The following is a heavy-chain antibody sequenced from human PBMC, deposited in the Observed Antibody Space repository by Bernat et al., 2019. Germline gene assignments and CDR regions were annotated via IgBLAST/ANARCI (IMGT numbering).Heavy chain of an antibody. CDR2: ISYDGSNK. V-gene: IGHV3-30*03. Sequence: QVQLVESGGGVVQPGRSLRLSCAASGFTFSSYGMHWVRQAPGKGLEWVAVISYDGSNKYYADSVKGRFTISRDNSKNTLYLQMNSLRAEDTAVYYCARDPGPEVTNDAFDIWGQGTMVTVSS. CDR3: ARDPGPEVTNDAFDI. J-gene: IGHJ3*02. CDR1: GFTFSSYG. D-gene: IGHD2-21*02.